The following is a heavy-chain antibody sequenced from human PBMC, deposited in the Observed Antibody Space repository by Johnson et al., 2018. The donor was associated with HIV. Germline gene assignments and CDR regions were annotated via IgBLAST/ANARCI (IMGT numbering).Heavy chain of an antibody. Sequence: VQLVESGGGLLQIGGSLRLSCAASGFTFSAYEMHWVRQSTAKGLEWVSSIDTSGDTYYSDSVKGRFTISRDNSKNTLYLQMNSLRAEDTAIYYCARGQLWLLDDALDIWGQGTMVTVSS. V-gene: IGHV3-13*04. CDR3: ARGQLWLLDDALDI. D-gene: IGHD5-18*01. J-gene: IGHJ3*02. CDR1: GFTFSAYE. CDR2: IDTSGDT.